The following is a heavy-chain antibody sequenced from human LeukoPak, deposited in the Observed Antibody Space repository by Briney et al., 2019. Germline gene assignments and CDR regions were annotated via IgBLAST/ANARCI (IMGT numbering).Heavy chain of an antibody. Sequence: SETLSLTCAVSGGSTSSGGYSGSWIRQPPGKGLEWIGYIYYSGSTYYNPSLKSRVTISVDTSKNQFSLKLSSVTAADTAVYYCARVRLGSLAYFDYWGQGTLVTVSS. V-gene: IGHV4-30-4*07. CDR2: IYYSGST. J-gene: IGHJ4*02. CDR1: GGSTSSGGYS. D-gene: IGHD3-9*01. CDR3: ARVRLGSLAYFDY.